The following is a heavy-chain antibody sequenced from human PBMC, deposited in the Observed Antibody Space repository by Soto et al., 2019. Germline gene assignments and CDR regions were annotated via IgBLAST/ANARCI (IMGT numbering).Heavy chain of an antibody. V-gene: IGHV4-59*08. CDR1: GGSISSYY. CDR2: IYYSGST. Sequence: SETLSLTCSVSGGSISSYYWSWIRQPPGKGLEWIGYIYYSGSTNYNPSLKSRITISVDTSKNQFSLKLSSVTAADTAVYYCARLERACSGGSCYLDAFDIWGEGTMVTVSS. J-gene: IGHJ3*02. D-gene: IGHD2-15*01. CDR3: ARLERACSGGSCYLDAFDI.